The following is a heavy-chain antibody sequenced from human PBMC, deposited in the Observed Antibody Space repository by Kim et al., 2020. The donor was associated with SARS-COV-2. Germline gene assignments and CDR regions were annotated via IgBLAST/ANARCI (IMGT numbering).Heavy chain of an antibody. CDR3: ARITGRSWYIADY. CDR1: GGSISSSTYY. V-gene: IGHV4-39*01. Sequence: SETLSLTCTVSGGSISSSTYYWGWIRQPPGKGLEWIGTIYYSGSTYYNPSLKSRVTISVDTSKNQFSLKLSSVTAADTAVFYCARITGRSWYIADYWGQG. J-gene: IGHJ4*02. CDR2: IYYSGST. D-gene: IGHD6-13*01.